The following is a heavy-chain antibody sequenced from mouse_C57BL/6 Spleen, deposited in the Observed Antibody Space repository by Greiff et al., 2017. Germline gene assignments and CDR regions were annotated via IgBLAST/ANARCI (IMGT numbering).Heavy chain of an antibody. CDR3: ARSATEAMDY. Sequence: QVQLQQSGAELARPGASVKLSCKASGYTFTSYGISWVKQRTGQGLEWIGEIYPRRGNTYYNEKFKGKATLTADKSSSTAYMELRSLTSEDSAVYFCARSATEAMDYWGQGTSVTVSS. CDR1: GYTFTSYG. CDR2: IYPRRGNT. V-gene: IGHV1-81*01. J-gene: IGHJ4*01. D-gene: IGHD1-2*01.